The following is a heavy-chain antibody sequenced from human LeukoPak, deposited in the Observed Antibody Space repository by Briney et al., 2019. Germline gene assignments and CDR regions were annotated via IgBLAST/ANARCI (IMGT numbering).Heavy chain of an antibody. CDR1: GFTFSASG. Sequence: GGSLRLSCAAVGFTFSASGMSWVRQAPGKGLEWVANIRQDGTEQYTADSLKGRFTISRDNTKRTLYLQINSLRVEDTAVYYCARVGPPYYYYYMDVWGNGSTVIVSS. CDR2: IRQDGTEQ. CDR3: ARVGPPYYYYYMDV. J-gene: IGHJ6*03. V-gene: IGHV3-7*01.